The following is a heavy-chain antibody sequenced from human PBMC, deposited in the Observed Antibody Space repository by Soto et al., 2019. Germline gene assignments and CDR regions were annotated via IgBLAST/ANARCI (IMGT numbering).Heavy chain of an antibody. J-gene: IGHJ4*02. CDR1: GFRFNNYG. CDR3: AREDSIIIPAVSDF. Sequence: GGSLGLSCVVYGFRFNNYGIKWVRQAPGKGLEWVSTVSKSDYTYYSDLVKGRFTISRDNAKNTVSLQMNTLRAEDTAVYFCAREDSIIIPAVSDFWGQGTLVTVSS. D-gene: IGHD2-2*01. CDR2: VSKSDYT. V-gene: IGHV3-21*04.